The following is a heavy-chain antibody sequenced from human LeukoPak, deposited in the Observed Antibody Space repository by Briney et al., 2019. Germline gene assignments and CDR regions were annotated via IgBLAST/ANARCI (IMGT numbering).Heavy chain of an antibody. J-gene: IGHJ4*02. CDR3: ARGTWSSSIDY. Sequence: QPSETLSLTCTVSGGSISSGYYYWSWIRQPPGKGLEYIGYIYYGGTYYNPSLKSRVTISVDTSKNQFSLKLGSVTAADTAVYYCARGTWSSSIDYWGQGTLVTVSS. V-gene: IGHV4-30-4*01. CDR1: GGSISSGYYY. D-gene: IGHD6-6*01. CDR2: IYYGGT.